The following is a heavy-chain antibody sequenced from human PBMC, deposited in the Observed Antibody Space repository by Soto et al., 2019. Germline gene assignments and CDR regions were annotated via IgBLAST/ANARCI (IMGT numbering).Heavy chain of an antibody. CDR3: ARHYYDSSGYYDAFDI. D-gene: IGHD3-22*01. Sequence: GESLKISCKGSGYSFTSYWISWVRQMPGKGLEWMGRIDPSDSYTNYSPSFQGHVTISADQSISTAYLQWSSLKASDTAMYYCARHYYDSSGYYDAFDIWGQGTMVTVSS. CDR1: GYSFTSYW. J-gene: IGHJ3*02. V-gene: IGHV5-10-1*01. CDR2: IDPSDSYT.